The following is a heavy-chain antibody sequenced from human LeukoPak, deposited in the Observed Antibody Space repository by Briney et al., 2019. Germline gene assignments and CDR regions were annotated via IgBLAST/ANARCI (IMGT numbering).Heavy chain of an antibody. J-gene: IGHJ3*02. CDR2: INPSGGST. CDR3: ARALRLANDALDI. V-gene: IGHV1-46*01. Sequence: ASVKVSCKASGYTFTSYYMHWVRQAPGQGLEWMGIINPSGGSTSSAQKFQGRVTMTRDMSTHTVYLELRRLSSDDTAVYYCARALRLANDALDIWGQGTMVTVSS. CDR1: GYTFTSYY.